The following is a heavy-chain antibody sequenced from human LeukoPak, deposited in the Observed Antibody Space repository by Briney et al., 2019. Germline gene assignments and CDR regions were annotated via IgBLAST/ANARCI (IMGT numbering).Heavy chain of an antibody. Sequence: PSETLSLTCAVYGGSFSGYYWSWIRQPPGKGLEWIGEINNSGSTNYNPSLKSRVTISVDTSKNQFSLKLSSVTAADTAVYYCAGPRLRLNYWGQGTMVTDSS. CDR3: AGPRLRLNY. CDR2: INNSGST. V-gene: IGHV4-34*01. J-gene: IGHJ4*02. D-gene: IGHD5-12*01. CDR1: GGSFSGYY.